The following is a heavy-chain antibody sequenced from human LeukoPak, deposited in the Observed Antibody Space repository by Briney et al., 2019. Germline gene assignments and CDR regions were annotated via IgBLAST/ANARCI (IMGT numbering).Heavy chain of an antibody. CDR1: GFTFSSYA. V-gene: IGHV3-23*01. Sequence: GGSLRLSCAASGFTFSSYAMSWVRQAPGKGLEWVSAMSESGGSTWYADSVKGRLTISRDNSKNTLFLQMNSLRAEDTAVYYCAKDLYDSSGSRYDYWGQGTLVTVSS. CDR2: MSESGGST. J-gene: IGHJ4*02. CDR3: AKDLYDSSGSRYDY. D-gene: IGHD3-22*01.